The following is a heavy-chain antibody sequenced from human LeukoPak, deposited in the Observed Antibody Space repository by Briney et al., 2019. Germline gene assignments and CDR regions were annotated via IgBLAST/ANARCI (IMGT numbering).Heavy chain of an antibody. CDR1: GFTFDDYA. CDR3: ARDPDSYFDY. Sequence: GGSLRLSCAASGFTFDDYAMHWVRQAPGKGLEWVSGISWNSGSIGYADSVKGRFTISRDNSKNTLYLQMNSLRAEDTAVYYCARDPDSYFDYWGQGTLVTVSS. J-gene: IGHJ4*02. V-gene: IGHV3-9*01. CDR2: ISWNSGSI.